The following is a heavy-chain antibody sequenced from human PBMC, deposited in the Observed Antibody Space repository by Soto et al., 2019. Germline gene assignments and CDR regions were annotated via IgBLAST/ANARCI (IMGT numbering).Heavy chain of an antibody. V-gene: IGHV4-39*01. Sequence: SETLSLTYTVSGGSISSSSYYWGWIRQPPGKGLEWIGSIYYSGSTYYNPSLKSRVTISVDTSKNQFSLKLSSVTAADTAVYYCAKGHLIVVVDSRNSVGAYFQHWGQGTLVTVSS. J-gene: IGHJ1*01. CDR3: AKGHLIVVVDSRNSVGAYFQH. D-gene: IGHD2-15*01. CDR2: IYYSGST. CDR1: GGSISSSSYY.